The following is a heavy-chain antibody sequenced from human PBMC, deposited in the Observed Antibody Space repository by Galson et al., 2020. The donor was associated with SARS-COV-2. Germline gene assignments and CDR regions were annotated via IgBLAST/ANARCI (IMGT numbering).Heavy chain of an antibody. J-gene: IGHJ6*03. CDR2: IWYDGSNK. Sequence: GGSLRLYCAASGFTFSSYGMHWVRQAPGKGLEWVAVIWYDGSNKYYADSVKGRFTISRDNSKNTLYLQMNSLRAEDTAVYYCAKVHYDFWSGYSGSDYYYMDVWGKGTTVTVSS. D-gene: IGHD3-3*01. CDR3: AKVHYDFWSGYSGSDYYYMDV. CDR1: GFTFSSYG. V-gene: IGHV3-33*06.